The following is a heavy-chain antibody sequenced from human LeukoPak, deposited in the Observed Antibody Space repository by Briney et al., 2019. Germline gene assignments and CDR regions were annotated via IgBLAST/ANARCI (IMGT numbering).Heavy chain of an antibody. V-gene: IGHV3-23*01. CDR1: GFTFSNYA. CDR2: ISGSGGST. CDR3: ARWVTHYDSSGYY. Sequence: GGSLRLSCAASGFTFSNYAMSWVRQAPGKGLEWVSAISGSGGSTYYADSVKGRFTISRDNSKNTLYLQMNSLRVEDTAVYYCARWVTHYDSSGYYWGQGTLVTVSS. D-gene: IGHD3-22*01. J-gene: IGHJ4*02.